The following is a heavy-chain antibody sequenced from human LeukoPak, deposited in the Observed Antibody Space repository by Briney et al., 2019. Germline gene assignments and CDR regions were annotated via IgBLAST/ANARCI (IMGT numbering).Heavy chain of an antibody. J-gene: IGHJ4*02. CDR2: FSGSSGTM. CDR3: ATVGSSWFYDY. D-gene: IGHD6-13*01. CDR1: GFTFSTYR. V-gene: IGHV3-48*01. Sequence: GGSLRLSCAASGFTFSTYRMNWVRQAPGKGLEWVSYFSGSSGTMYYADSVRGRFTISRDIAKNSLYLQMNSLRAEDTAVYYCATVGSSWFYDYWGQGALVTVSS.